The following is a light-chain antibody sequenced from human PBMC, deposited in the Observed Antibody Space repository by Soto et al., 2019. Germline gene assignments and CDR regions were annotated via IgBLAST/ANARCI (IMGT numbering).Light chain of an antibody. V-gene: IGKV3-20*01. Sequence: EIVLTQSRGTLCLSPGERASLSCRASQSVGNNYLVWYQQKPGQAPRFLMYDASTRATGIPDRFSGSGSGTDLTLTISRLEPEDFAVYYCQQYGSTPLTFGGGTKVEIK. CDR3: QQYGSTPLT. CDR1: QSVGNNY. J-gene: IGKJ4*01. CDR2: DAS.